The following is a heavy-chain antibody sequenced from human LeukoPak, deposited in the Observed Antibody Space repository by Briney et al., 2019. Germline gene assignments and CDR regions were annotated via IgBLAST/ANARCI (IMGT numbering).Heavy chain of an antibody. V-gene: IGHV3-30-3*02. D-gene: IGHD2-2*01. Sequence: PGGSLRLSCAASEFTFSNYAMHWVRQAPGKGLEWVAVISYDGSNKYYADSVKGRFTISRDNSKNTLYLQMNSLRPEDTALYYCAKYCISADCYANWFGPWGQGTLVTVSS. CDR3: AKYCISADCYANWFGP. CDR2: ISYDGSNK. J-gene: IGHJ5*02. CDR1: EFTFSNYA.